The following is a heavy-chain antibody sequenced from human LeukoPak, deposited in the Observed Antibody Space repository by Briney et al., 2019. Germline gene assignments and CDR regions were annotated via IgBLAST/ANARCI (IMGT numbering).Heavy chain of an antibody. Sequence: SETLSLTCTVSGGSISSSSYYWSWIRQPPGKGLEWIGSIYYSGSTYYNPSLKSRVTISVDTSKNQFSLKLSSVTAADTAAYYCTRQLMWSIEAADDFDYWGQGTLVTVSS. J-gene: IGHJ4*02. CDR1: GGSISSSSYY. CDR2: IYYSGST. V-gene: IGHV4-39*01. D-gene: IGHD6-13*01. CDR3: TRQLMWSIEAADDFDY.